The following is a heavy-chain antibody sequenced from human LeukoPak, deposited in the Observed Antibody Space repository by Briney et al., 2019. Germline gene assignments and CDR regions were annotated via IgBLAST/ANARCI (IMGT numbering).Heavy chain of an antibody. CDR1: GGSISSYY. D-gene: IGHD6-19*01. CDR2: IYYSGST. Sequence: SETLSLTCTVSGGSISSYYWSWIRQPPGKGLEWIGHIYYSGSTNYNPSLKGRVTISVDTSKNQFSLKLSSVTAADTAVYYCATSLTSSGWYVGYFQHWGQGTLVTVSS. V-gene: IGHV4-59*01. CDR3: ATSLTSSGWYVGYFQH. J-gene: IGHJ1*01.